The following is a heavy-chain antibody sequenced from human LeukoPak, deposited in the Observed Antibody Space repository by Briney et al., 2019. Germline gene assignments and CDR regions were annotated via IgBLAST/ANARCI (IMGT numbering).Heavy chain of an antibody. CDR1: GGSFSGYY. CDR2: INHSGST. D-gene: IGHD3-22*01. J-gene: IGHJ4*02. Sequence: NPSETLSLTCAVYGGSFSGYYWSWIRQPPGKGLEWIGEINHSGSTNYNPSLKSRVTISVDTSKNQFSLKLSSVTAADTAVYYCARAVVVITTRFGDYWGQGTLVTVSS. CDR3: ARAVVVITTRFGDY. V-gene: IGHV4-34*01.